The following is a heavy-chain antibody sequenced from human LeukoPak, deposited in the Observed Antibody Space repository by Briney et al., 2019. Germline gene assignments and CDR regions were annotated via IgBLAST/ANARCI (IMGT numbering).Heavy chain of an antibody. D-gene: IGHD5-12*01. CDR3: ARDSEYSPDAFDI. J-gene: IGHJ3*02. CDR1: GFTFSSYS. CDR2: ISSSSSYI. Sequence: AGGSLRLSCAASGFTFSSYSMNWVRQAPGKGLEWVSSISSSSSYIYYADSVKGRFTISRDNAKNSLYLQMNSLRAEDSAVYYCARDSEYSPDAFDIWGQGTMVTVFS. V-gene: IGHV3-21*01.